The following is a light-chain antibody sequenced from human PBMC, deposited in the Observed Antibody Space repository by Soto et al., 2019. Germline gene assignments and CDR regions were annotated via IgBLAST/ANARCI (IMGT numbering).Light chain of an antibody. V-gene: IGLV2-11*01. CDR1: SSDVGGYNY. J-gene: IGLJ1*01. Sequence: QSALTQPRSVSGSPGQSVTISCTGTSSDVGGYNYVSWYQQHPGKAPKLMIYDVSKRPSGVPDRFSGSKSGNTASLTISGLQAEDEADYYCCSYAGSDTSVFGTGTKVTVL. CDR2: DVS. CDR3: CSYAGSDTSV.